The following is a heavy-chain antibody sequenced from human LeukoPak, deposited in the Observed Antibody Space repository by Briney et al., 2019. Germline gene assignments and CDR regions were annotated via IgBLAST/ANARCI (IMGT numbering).Heavy chain of an antibody. Sequence: GGSLRLSCAASRFTFTSYSMNWVRQGPGKGLECVSSISSSSSYIYYADSVKGRFTISRDNAKNSLYLQMNSLRAKDTAVYYCARGATTVTTLNWFDPWGQGTLVTVSS. CDR2: ISSSSSYI. D-gene: IGHD4-17*01. CDR1: RFTFTSYS. V-gene: IGHV3-21*01. J-gene: IGHJ5*02. CDR3: ARGATTVTTLNWFDP.